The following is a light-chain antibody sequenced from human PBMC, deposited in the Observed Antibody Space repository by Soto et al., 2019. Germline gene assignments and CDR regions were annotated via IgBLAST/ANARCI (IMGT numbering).Light chain of an antibody. V-gene: IGKV3-15*01. CDR3: QQYNNCPPWT. CDR2: GAS. J-gene: IGKJ1*01. CDR1: QSVSSN. Sequence: EIVMTQSPATLSVSPGERATLSCRASQSVSSNLAWYQQKPGQAPRLLIYGASTRATGIPARFSGSESGTEFTLTISRLQSEDFALYYCQQYNNCPPWTFGQGTKVEIK.